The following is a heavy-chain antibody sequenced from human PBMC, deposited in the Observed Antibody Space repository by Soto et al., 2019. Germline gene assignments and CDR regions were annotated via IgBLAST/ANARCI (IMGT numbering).Heavy chain of an antibody. D-gene: IGHD3-9*01. CDR3: ASDPYDN. Sequence: PSETLSVTCAVSGGSISSGGYSWSWIRQPPGKGLEWIGYIYHSGSTYYNPSLKSRVTISVDRSKNQFSLKLSSVTAADTAVYYCASDPYDNWGQGTLVTVS. V-gene: IGHV4-30-2*01. CDR1: GGSISSGGYS. J-gene: IGHJ4*02. CDR2: IYHSGST.